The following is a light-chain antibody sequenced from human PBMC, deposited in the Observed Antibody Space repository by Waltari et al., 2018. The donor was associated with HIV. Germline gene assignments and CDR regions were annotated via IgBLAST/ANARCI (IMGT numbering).Light chain of an antibody. CDR1: SSDVGGYNY. CDR3: SSYTSSSTLV. J-gene: IGLJ2*01. V-gene: IGLV2-14*01. Sequence: QSALTQPASVSGSPGQSITISCTGTSSDVGGYNYVSWYQQYPGQAPNLMIDEASNRPSGVSNRGSGSKSGNTASLTSSRLQAEDEADYCCSSYTSSSTLVFGGGTKLTVL. CDR2: EAS.